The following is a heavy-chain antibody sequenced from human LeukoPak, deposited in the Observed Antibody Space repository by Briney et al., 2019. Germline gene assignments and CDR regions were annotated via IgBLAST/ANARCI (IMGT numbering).Heavy chain of an antibody. J-gene: IGHJ4*02. Sequence: SETLCLTSTVPGVSIRRYKWSWICQPAGKGLEWIGRIYSSVTTNYNPSRKSRVTMSVDTSKIQLSLRRSSVVDADTALYYCAKDGRDCGGGSCVDWGQGTLVTVSS. V-gene: IGHV4-4*07. CDR1: GVSIRRYK. CDR2: IYSSVTT. CDR3: AKDGRDCGGGSCVD. D-gene: IGHD2-15*01.